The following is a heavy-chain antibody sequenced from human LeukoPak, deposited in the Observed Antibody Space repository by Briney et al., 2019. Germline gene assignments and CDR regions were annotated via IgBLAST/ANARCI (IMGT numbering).Heavy chain of an antibody. D-gene: IGHD3-22*01. CDR3: ARGVDSSGYYYNSAPRYFDS. Sequence: GASVKVSCKASGYTFTNYGISWVRQAPGQGLEWMGWISTFNANTNYAQKLQGRVIMTTDTSTSTAYMELRSLRSDDTAVYYCARGVDSSGYYYNSAPRYFDSWGQGTLVTVSS. V-gene: IGHV1-18*01. J-gene: IGHJ4*02. CDR2: ISTFNANT. CDR1: GYTFTNYG.